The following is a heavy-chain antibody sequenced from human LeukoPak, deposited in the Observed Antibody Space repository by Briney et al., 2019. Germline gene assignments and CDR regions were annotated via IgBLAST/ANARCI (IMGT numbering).Heavy chain of an antibody. J-gene: IGHJ4*02. V-gene: IGHV3-66*01. CDR1: GFTVSSNY. CDR3: ARLLAAAGTLDY. D-gene: IGHD6-13*01. CDR2: IYSGGST. Sequence: GGSLRLSCAASGFTVSSNYMNWVRQAPGKGLEWVSVIYSGGSTYYADSVKGRFTISRDNSKNTLWLRMNSLRAEDTAVYYCARLLAAAGTLDYWGQGTLVTVSS.